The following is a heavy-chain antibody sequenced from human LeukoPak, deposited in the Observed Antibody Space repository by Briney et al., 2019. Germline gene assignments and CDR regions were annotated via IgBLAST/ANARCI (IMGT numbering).Heavy chain of an antibody. D-gene: IGHD2-15*01. CDR3: ARGVACSGGSCYFSFWFDP. CDR2: ISAYNGNT. CDR1: GYTFTSYG. Sequence: GASVKVSCKASGYTFTSYGISWVRQAPGQGLEWVGWISAYNGNTNYAQKLQGRVTMTTDTSTSTAYMELRSLRSDDTAVYYCARGVACSGGSCYFSFWFDPWGQGTLVTVSS. V-gene: IGHV1-18*01. J-gene: IGHJ5*02.